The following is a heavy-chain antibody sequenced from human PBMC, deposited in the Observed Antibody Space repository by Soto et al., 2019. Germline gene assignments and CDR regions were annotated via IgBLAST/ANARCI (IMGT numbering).Heavy chain of an antibody. CDR3: ARVPGP. CDR2: IYYSGST. J-gene: IGHJ5*02. V-gene: IGHV4-59*12. CDR1: GLSISSYY. Sequence: SETLSLTCIVFGLSISSYYWSWIRQPPGKGLEWIGYIYYSGSTYYNPSLKSRVTISVDTSKNHFSLKLSSVTAADTAVYYCARVPGPWGQGTLVTVSS.